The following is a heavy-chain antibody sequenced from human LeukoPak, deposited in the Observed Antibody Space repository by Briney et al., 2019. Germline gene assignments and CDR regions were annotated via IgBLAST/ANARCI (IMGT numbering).Heavy chain of an antibody. J-gene: IGHJ5*02. CDR2: IYYSGST. V-gene: IGHV4-59*08. D-gene: IGHD4-17*01. CDR3: ARHPLPSGGTVNWFDP. CDR1: GGSISSYY. Sequence: PSETLSLTCTVSGGSISSYYWSWIRQPPGKGLEWIGYIYYSGSTNYNPSLKSRVTISVDTSKNQFSLKLSSVTAADTAVYYCARHPLPSGGTVNWFDPWGQGTLVIVSS.